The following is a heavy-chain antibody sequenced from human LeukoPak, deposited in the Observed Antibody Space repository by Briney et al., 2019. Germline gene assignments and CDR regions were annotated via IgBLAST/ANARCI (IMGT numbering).Heavy chain of an antibody. CDR3: AGRYCTSTMCYVGAVAGYEF. CDR2: VSYSGTT. V-gene: IGHV4-59*13. Sequence: PSETLCLTCTVSHDSLSTYSWSWIRQPPGKGLEWLGYVSYSGTTNYNPSLTSRVTMSVDTSNSQFSLTLRSVTAADTAVYYCAGRYCTSTMCYVGAVAGYEFWGQGALVTVSS. CDR1: HDSLSTYS. D-gene: IGHD2-2*01. J-gene: IGHJ4*02.